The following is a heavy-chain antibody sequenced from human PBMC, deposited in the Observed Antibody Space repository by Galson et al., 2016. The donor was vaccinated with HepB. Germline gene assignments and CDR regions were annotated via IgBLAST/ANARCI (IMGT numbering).Heavy chain of an antibody. D-gene: IGHD6-19*01. CDR1: GDSVSNNSAA. V-gene: IGHV6-1*01. CDR2: TYFRPKWYH. CDR3: ARCSRWSCGF. J-gene: IGHJ4*02. Sequence: CAISGDSVSNNSAAWNWIRQSPSRGLEWLGRTYFRPKWYHDYAVFVKSRVIINPDTSKNQFSLQVNSVTPEDTAVYYCARCSRWSCGFWGQGTLVTVSS.